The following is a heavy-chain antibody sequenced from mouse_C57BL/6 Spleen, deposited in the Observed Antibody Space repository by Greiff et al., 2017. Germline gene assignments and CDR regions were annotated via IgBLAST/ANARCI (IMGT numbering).Heavy chain of an antibody. CDR1: GYTFTTYP. CDR3: ARHGYYSNYRYYFDY. CDR2: FHPYNDDT. J-gene: IGHJ2*01. Sequence: VQLQQSGAELVKPGASVKMSCKASGYTFTTYPIEWMKQNHGKSLEWIGNFHPYNDDTKYNEKFKGKATLTVEKSSSTVYMELSRLTSEDSAVYFCARHGYYSNYRYYFDYWGQGTTLTVSS. D-gene: IGHD2-5*01. V-gene: IGHV1-47*01.